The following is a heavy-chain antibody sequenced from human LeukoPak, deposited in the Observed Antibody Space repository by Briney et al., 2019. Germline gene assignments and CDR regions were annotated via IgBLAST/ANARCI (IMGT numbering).Heavy chain of an antibody. Sequence: GGSLRLSCIVSVFTFSNYGMNWVPQAPAKGLEFVSYISSIGDTIEYADSVKGRFTISRDNDKNSLFLQMKSLRADDTSVYYCASGYDFSDGAKRGFDYWGQGVLVTVSS. D-gene: IGHD3-3*01. CDR3: ASGYDFSDGAKRGFDY. CDR1: VFTFSNYG. V-gene: IGHV3-48*03. J-gene: IGHJ4*02. CDR2: ISSIGDTI.